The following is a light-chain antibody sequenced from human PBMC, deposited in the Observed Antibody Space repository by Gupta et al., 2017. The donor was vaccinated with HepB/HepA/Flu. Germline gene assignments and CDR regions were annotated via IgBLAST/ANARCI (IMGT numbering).Light chain of an antibody. J-gene: IGKJ1*01. CDR1: QSLLHSSGRTF. CDR3: MQSLQLPRT. Sequence: DIVMTQTPLSLSVTPGQPASISCKSSQSLLHSSGRTFFYWFLQKPGQPPQLLIYEVSNRFSGVPERVSGSGSGTDFTLNISRVEAEDVGIYYCMQSLQLPRTFGQGTKVEIK. V-gene: IGKV2D-29*01. CDR2: EVS.